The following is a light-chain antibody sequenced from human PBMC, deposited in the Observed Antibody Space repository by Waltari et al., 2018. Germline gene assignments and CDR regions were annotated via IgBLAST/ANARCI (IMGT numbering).Light chain of an antibody. CDR1: QSVSSN. V-gene: IGKV3-15*01. J-gene: IGKJ4*01. Sequence: EIVMTQSPATLSVSPGERATLPCRASQSVSSNLAWYQQKPGQAPRLLIYGSSTRATGIPARFSGSWSGTQFTLTLSSLKSEDFAVYSCQQYNNWPPLTFGGGTRVEIK. CDR2: GSS. CDR3: QQYNNWPPLT.